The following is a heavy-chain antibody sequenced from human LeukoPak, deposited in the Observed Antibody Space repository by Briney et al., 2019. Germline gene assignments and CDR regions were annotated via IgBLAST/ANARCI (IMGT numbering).Heavy chain of an antibody. V-gene: IGHV4-4*07. CDR3: AREPTSGREPTSGRPLDY. CDR2: IYSSGIN. CDR1: GGSTSGYF. D-gene: IGHD5-12*01. Sequence: SETLSLTCTVSGGSTSGYFWSWIRQPAGKGLEWIGRIYSSGINNYNPSLKGRVTMSLDTPKNHLSLNLSSVTAADTAVYYCAREPTSGREPTSGRPLDYWGQGTLVTVSS. J-gene: IGHJ4*02.